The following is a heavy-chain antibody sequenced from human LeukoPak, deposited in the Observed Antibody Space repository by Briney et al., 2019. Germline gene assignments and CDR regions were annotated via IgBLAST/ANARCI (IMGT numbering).Heavy chain of an antibody. D-gene: IGHD3-22*01. CDR3: ARGGAKYYYDSSGYYYAED. CDR2: IYRGGSI. Sequence: SETLSLTCTVSGYSISSGYYWGWIRQPPGKGLEWIGSIYRGGSIYYNPSLKSRVTISVDTSKNQFSLKLSSVTAADTAVYYCARGGAKYYYDSSGYYYAEDWGQGTLVTVSS. J-gene: IGHJ4*02. V-gene: IGHV4-38-2*02. CDR1: GYSISSGYY.